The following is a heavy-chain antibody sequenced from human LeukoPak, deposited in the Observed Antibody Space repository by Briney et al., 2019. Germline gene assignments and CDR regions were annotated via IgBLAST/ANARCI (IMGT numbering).Heavy chain of an antibody. Sequence: PGGSLRLSCAASGFTFSNAWLSWVRQTPGKGLEWVGRIKSDGTTDYGAPVKGRFTISRDVSKATLYLQMNSLKTEDTAIYYCTTVSHFYLGGQGTLVTVSS. J-gene: IGHJ4*02. CDR3: TTVSHFYL. D-gene: IGHD2/OR15-2a*01. CDR1: GFTFSNAW. V-gene: IGHV3-15*01. CDR2: IKSDGTT.